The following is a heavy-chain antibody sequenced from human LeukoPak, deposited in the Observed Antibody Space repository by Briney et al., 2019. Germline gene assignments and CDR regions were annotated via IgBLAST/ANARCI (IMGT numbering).Heavy chain of an antibody. D-gene: IGHD6-19*01. CDR3: AREGYSSGSFLDY. Sequence: ASVKVSCKASGGTFSSYAISWVRQAPGQGLGWMGGIIPIFGTANYAQRFQGRVTITTDESTSTAYMELSSLRSEDTAVYYCAREGYSSGSFLDYWGQGTLVTVSS. V-gene: IGHV1-69*05. CDR2: IIPIFGTA. J-gene: IGHJ4*02. CDR1: GGTFSSYA.